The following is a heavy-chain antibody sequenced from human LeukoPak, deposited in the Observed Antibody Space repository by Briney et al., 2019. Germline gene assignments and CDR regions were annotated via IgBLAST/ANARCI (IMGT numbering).Heavy chain of an antibody. CDR2: MNPNSGNT. V-gene: IGHV1-8*03. CDR1: GYTFTGYY. J-gene: IGHJ4*02. Sequence: ASVKVSCKASGYTFTGYYMHWVRQATGQGLEWMEWMNPNSGNTGYAQKFQGRVTITRNTSISTAYMELSSLRSEDTAVYYCARWTLGNDYWGQGTLVTVSS. CDR3: ARWTLGNDY. D-gene: IGHD1-26*01.